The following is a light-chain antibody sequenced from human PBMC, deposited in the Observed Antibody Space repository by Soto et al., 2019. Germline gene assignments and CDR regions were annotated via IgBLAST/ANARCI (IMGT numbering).Light chain of an antibody. Sequence: QSALTQPASVSGSPGQSITISCTGTSSDIGAYNYVSWYQQLPGKAPKVMIYDVSNRPSGVSDRFSGSKSGNTASLTISGLRAEDESDYYCNRYTRSSAYLFGTGIKVTV. CDR3: NRYTRSSAYL. CDR1: SSDIGAYNY. J-gene: IGLJ1*01. CDR2: DVS. V-gene: IGLV2-14*03.